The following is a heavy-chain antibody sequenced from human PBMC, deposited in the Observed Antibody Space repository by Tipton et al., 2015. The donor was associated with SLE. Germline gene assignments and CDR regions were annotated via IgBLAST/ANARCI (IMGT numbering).Heavy chain of an antibody. V-gene: IGHV4-34*01. CDR2: INHRGST. CDR3: ARQEGVY. CDR1: GGSFSGYY. Sequence: TLSLTCAVYGGSFSGYYWSWIRQPPGKGLEWIGQINHRGSTNYNPSLKSRVTISVDTSKNQFSLQLTSVTAADTALYYCARQEGVYWGQGTLVTVSS. J-gene: IGHJ4*02. D-gene: IGHD3-16*01.